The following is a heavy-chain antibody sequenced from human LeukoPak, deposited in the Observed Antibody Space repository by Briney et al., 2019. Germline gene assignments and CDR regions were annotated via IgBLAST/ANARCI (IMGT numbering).Heavy chain of an antibody. CDR1: GYTFTSYE. J-gene: IGHJ3*02. Sequence: ASVKVSCKASGYTFTSYEINWMRLATGQGLEWMGWMTPNNGNTVYAQKFQGRVTMTRDTSTSTAYMELSSLRSEDTAVYYCARDWFEGTAFDIWGQGTMVTVSS. CDR2: MTPNNGNT. D-gene: IGHD3-10*01. CDR3: ARDWFEGTAFDI. V-gene: IGHV1-8*01.